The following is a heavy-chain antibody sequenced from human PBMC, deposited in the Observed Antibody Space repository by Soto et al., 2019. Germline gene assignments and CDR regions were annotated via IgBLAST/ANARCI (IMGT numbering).Heavy chain of an antibody. CDR1: GFTFRSYG. Sequence: QMQLVESGGGVVQPGRSLRLSCAASGFTFRSYGIHWVRQAPGKGLEWVALIWFDGSKKYYVDSVKGRFAVSRDNSKNTVYLQMNSLRVEDTDVYYCARDRLVPYGYGMDVWGQGTTVTVSS. D-gene: IGHD2-2*01. J-gene: IGHJ6*02. V-gene: IGHV3-33*01. CDR2: IWFDGSKK. CDR3: ARDRLVPYGYGMDV.